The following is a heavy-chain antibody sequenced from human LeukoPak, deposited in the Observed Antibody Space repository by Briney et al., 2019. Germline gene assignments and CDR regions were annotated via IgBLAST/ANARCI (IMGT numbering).Heavy chain of an antibody. V-gene: IGHV3-15*01. CDR3: NTDQLGRGQVVVVDY. J-gene: IGHJ4*02. Sequence: GGSLRLSCATSGFTFTNAWMSWVRQAPGKGLEWVGRITSKTDGCTTDYAAPVKGRFTISRDDSENTLYLQMNSLKAEDTAVYHCNTDQLGRGQVVVVDYWGQGTLVTVSS. D-gene: IGHD3-22*01. CDR2: ITSKTDGCTT. CDR1: GFTFTNAW.